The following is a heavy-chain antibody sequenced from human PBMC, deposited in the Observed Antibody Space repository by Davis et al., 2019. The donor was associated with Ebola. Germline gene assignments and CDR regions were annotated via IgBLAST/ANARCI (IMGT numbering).Heavy chain of an antibody. CDR3: ARRFSSPYFDP. CDR2: ISYSGNT. J-gene: IGHJ5*02. D-gene: IGHD6-13*01. Sequence: MPSETLSLTCTVSGDSIRSSGYYWGWIRQSPGKGLEWIASISYSGNTFYNPSLRNRVTISVDTSNNQFSLKLTSVTATDTAVYYCARRFSSPYFDPWGQGTLVTVSS. CDR1: GDSIRSSGYY. V-gene: IGHV4-39*01.